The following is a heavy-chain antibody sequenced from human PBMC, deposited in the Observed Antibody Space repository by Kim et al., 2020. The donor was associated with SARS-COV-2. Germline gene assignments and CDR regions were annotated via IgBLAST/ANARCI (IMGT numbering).Heavy chain of an antibody. D-gene: IGHD3-10*01. CDR3: ARGGAYYYGSGSYYFDAFDI. J-gene: IGHJ3*02. CDR1: GGTFSSYA. Sequence: SVKVSCKASGGTFSSYAISWVRQAPGQGLEWMGGIIPIFGTANYAQKFQGRVTITADESTSTAYMELSSLRSEDTAVYYCARGGAYYYGSGSYYFDAFDIWGQGTMVTVSS. CDR2: IIPIFGTA. V-gene: IGHV1-69*13.